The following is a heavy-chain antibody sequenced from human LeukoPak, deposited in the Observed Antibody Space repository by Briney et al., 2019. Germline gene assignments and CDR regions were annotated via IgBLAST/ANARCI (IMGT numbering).Heavy chain of an antibody. J-gene: IGHJ2*01. CDR2: ISSSSSYI. Sequence: PGGSLRLSCAASGFTFSSYSMNWVRQAPGKGLEWVSSISSSSSYIYYADSVKGRFTISRDNAKNTLYLQMNSLRAEDTAVYYCARGPPWYFDLWGRGTLVTVSS. V-gene: IGHV3-21*01. CDR3: ARGPPWYFDL. CDR1: GFTFSSYS.